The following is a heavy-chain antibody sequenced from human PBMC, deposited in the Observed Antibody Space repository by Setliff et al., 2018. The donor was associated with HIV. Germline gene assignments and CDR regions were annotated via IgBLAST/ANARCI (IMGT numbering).Heavy chain of an antibody. CDR2: VTPALYLT. CDR3: ATDPGYSSTWYSESFQH. V-gene: IGHV1-69*10. J-gene: IGHJ1*01. CDR1: GHTFSNYV. D-gene: IGHD6-13*01. Sequence: VASVKVSCKASGHTFSNYVVIRVRRATGQGLEWMGGVTPALYLTTHAEKFQSRVTFTTDDSTSSAYMELSSLRSDDTAMYYCATDPGYSSTWYSESFQHWGQGTVVTVSS.